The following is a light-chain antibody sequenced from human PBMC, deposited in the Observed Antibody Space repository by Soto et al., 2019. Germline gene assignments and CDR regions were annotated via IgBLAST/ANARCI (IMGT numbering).Light chain of an antibody. Sequence: DLQMTQSPSSLAASEGDRVTIICRASQNISTYLNWYQQRPGKAPNLLIYDASSLESGVPSRFSGSGSGTEFTLTISSLQPEDFATYYCQQSYDTPTFGQGTRLEIK. CDR2: DAS. CDR1: QNISTY. J-gene: IGKJ5*01. V-gene: IGKV1-39*01. CDR3: QQSYDTPT.